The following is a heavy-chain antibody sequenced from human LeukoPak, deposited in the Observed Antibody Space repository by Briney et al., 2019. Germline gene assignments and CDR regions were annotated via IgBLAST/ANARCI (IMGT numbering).Heavy chain of an antibody. CDR3: ARVKWVVGATAAFDI. D-gene: IGHD1-26*01. Sequence: GSLRLSCAASGFTFSSYGMHWVRQAPGKGLEWVAFIRYDGSNKYYADSVKGRFTISRDNSKNTLYLQMNSLRAEDTAVYYCARVKWVVGATAAFDIWGQGTMVTVSS. CDR2: IRYDGSNK. J-gene: IGHJ3*02. CDR1: GFTFSSYG. V-gene: IGHV3-30*02.